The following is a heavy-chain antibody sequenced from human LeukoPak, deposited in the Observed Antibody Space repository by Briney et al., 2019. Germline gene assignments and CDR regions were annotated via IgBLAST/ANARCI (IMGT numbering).Heavy chain of an antibody. Sequence: GGSPRLSCAASGFSFSGFWMSWVRQAPGKGLEWVANINEDGSEKYFVDSVKGRFTISRDNAKNSLYLQMNSLRAEDTAVYYCARDGTMVRGVMNYWGQGTLVTVSS. CDR2: INEDGSEK. CDR3: ARDGTMVRGVMNY. D-gene: IGHD3-10*01. CDR1: GFSFSGFW. V-gene: IGHV3-7*04. J-gene: IGHJ4*02.